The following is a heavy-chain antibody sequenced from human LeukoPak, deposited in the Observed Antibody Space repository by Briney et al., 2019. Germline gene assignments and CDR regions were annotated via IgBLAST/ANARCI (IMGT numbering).Heavy chain of an antibody. CDR1: GGSISSSSYY. D-gene: IGHD6-6*01. CDR3: ARHAARGYFDY. CDR2: IYYRGST. J-gene: IGHJ4*02. Sequence: SETLSLTCTVSGGSISSSSYYWGWIRQPPGKGLEWIGSIYYRGSTYYNPSLKSRVTISVDTSKNQFSLKLSSVTAADTAVYYCARHAARGYFDYWGQGTLVTVSS. V-gene: IGHV4-39*01.